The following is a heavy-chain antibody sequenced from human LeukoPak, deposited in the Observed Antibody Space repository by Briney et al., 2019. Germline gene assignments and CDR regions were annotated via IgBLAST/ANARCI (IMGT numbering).Heavy chain of an antibody. CDR1: GYSFTSYW. CDR2: IYPGDSDT. Sequence: GESLKISCKGSGYSFTSYWIGWVRQMPGKGLEWMGNIYPGDSDTRYSPSFQGQITISADVSINTVYLQWSSLKASDTAMYYCVRRYYGMDVWGQGTTVTVSS. CDR3: VRRYYGMDV. D-gene: IGHD1-14*01. V-gene: IGHV5-51*01. J-gene: IGHJ6*02.